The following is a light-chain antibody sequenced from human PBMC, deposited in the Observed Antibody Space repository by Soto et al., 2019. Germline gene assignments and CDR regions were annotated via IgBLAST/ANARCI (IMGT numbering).Light chain of an antibody. CDR3: QQYHTWPFT. CDR1: QSVRTN. V-gene: IGKV3-15*01. J-gene: IGKJ3*01. Sequence: EIVMTQSPATLSVSTGDRDTLSCRARQSVRTNLAWYQQKPGQAPRLLIYGASTRATGNPASFSGSEYGTEFSLSISSLHSEDFVVYYCQQYHTWPFTFGPGTKVDFK. CDR2: GAS.